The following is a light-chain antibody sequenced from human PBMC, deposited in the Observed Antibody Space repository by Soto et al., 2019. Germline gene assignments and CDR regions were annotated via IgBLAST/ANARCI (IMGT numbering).Light chain of an antibody. V-gene: IGLV2-14*01. Sequence: QSALTQPASVSGSPGQSITISCTGTSSDIGGSNYVSWHQQHPGKAPKVVIYEVSNRPSGVSNRFSGSKSGNTASLTISGLQAEDEADYYRSSYTTTATKFGGGTKVTVL. J-gene: IGLJ2*01. CDR2: EVS. CDR1: SSDIGGSNY. CDR3: SSYTTTATK.